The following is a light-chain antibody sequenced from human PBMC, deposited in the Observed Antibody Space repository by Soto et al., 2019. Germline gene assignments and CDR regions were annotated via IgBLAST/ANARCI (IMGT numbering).Light chain of an antibody. J-gene: IGKJ4*01. CDR3: QQYYSYPSLT. CDR2: AAS. Sequence: AIRMTQSPSSFSASTGDRVTITCRASQGISSYLAWYQQKPGKAPKLLIYAASTLRSGVPSRFSGSGSGTDFTLTISCLQSEDFATYYCQQYYSYPSLTFGGGTNVDIK. V-gene: IGKV1-8*01. CDR1: QGISSY.